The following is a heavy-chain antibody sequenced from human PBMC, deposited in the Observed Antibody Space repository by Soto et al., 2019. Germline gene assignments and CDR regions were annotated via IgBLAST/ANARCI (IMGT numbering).Heavy chain of an antibody. D-gene: IGHD2-15*01. CDR2: INHSGST. Sequence: SETLSLTCAVYGGSFSGYYWSWIRQPPGKGLEWIGEINHSGSTNYNPSLKSRVTISVDKSKNQFSLKLSSVTAADTAVYYCARGVTNLGYCSGGSCYSLAPRYYYYMDVWGKGTTVTVSS. CDR3: ARGVTNLGYCSGGSCYSLAPRYYYYMDV. CDR1: GGSFSGYY. V-gene: IGHV4-34*01. J-gene: IGHJ6*03.